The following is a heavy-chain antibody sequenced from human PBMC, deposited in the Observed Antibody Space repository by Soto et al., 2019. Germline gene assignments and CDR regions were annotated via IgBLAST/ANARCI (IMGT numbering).Heavy chain of an antibody. CDR3: ARERTHYDFWSGYLDAFDI. CDR1: GGSFSGYY. V-gene: IGHV4-34*01. CDR2: INHSGST. J-gene: IGHJ3*02. Sequence: SETLSLTCAVYGGSFSGYYWSWIRQPPGKGLEWIGEINHSGSTNYNPSLKSRVTISVDTSKNQFSLKLSSVTAADTAVYYCARERTHYDFWSGYLDAFDIWGQGTMVTVSS. D-gene: IGHD3-3*01.